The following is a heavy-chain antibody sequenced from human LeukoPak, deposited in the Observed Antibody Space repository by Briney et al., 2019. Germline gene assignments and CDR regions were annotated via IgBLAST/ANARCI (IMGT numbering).Heavy chain of an antibody. J-gene: IGHJ6*03. CDR2: IYYSGST. Sequence: SETLSLTCTVSGASISKSYWNWIRQPPGKELEWIGYIYYSGSTNYNPSLKSRVTISVDTSKNQFSLKLSSVTAADTAVYYCARETGGYYYYYMDVWGKGTTVTVSS. V-gene: IGHV4-59*01. CDR3: ARETGGYYYYYMDV. CDR1: GASISKSY.